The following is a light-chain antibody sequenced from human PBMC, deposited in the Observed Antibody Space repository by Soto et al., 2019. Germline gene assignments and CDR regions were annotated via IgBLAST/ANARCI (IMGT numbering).Light chain of an antibody. CDR1: QSLSSN. CDR2: GAS. V-gene: IGKV3-15*01. CDR3: QQYNYWPPLT. Sequence: EIVMTQSPATLSVSPGERATLSCRASQSLSSNLAWYQQKPGQAPRLLIYGASTRATGIPARFSGSGSGTEFTLTISSLQSEDFAVYFSQQYNYWPPLTFGGGTKVEI. J-gene: IGKJ4*01.